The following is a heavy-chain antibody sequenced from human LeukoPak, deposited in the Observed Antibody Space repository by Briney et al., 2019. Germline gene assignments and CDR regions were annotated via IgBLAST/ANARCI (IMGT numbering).Heavy chain of an antibody. CDR3: AKSGSGKVDY. Sequence: GGTLRLSCAASGFTFSSSAMSWVRQAPGKGLEWVSGISGSGGNTYYAHSVKGRLTVSRDNSKNTLFLQMSSLRAEDTAIYYCAKSGSGKVDYWGQGTLVTVSS. V-gene: IGHV3-23*01. CDR1: GFTFSSSA. D-gene: IGHD3-10*01. CDR2: ISGSGGNT. J-gene: IGHJ4*02.